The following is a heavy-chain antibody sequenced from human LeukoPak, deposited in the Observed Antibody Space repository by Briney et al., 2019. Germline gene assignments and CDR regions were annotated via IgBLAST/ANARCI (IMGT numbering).Heavy chain of an antibody. Sequence: GGSLRLPCAASGFIFSSYAMNWVRQAPGKGLEWLAFSNSGTNTIYYADSVKGRFTISRDNAKNSLYLQMNSLRAEDTAVYYCARTANRGYSYGLDYWGQGTLVTVSS. J-gene: IGHJ4*02. CDR1: GFIFSSYA. CDR2: SNSGTNTI. D-gene: IGHD5-18*01. CDR3: ARTANRGYSYGLDY. V-gene: IGHV3-48*04.